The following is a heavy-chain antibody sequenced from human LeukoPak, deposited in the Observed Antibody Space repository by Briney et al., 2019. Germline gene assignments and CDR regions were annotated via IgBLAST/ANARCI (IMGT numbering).Heavy chain of an antibody. CDR1: GGSITNNAYY. Sequence: SETLSLTCTVSGGSITNNAYYWAWIRQPPGKGLEWIGSIYYSGSTHYNPSLKSRLTISVDTSKNQFSLKLSSVTAADTAVYYCARNETTGLQRTPHYRSYVDVWGKGTTVTVSS. V-gene: IGHV4-39*01. CDR3: ARNETTGLQRTPHYRSYVDV. CDR2: IYYSGST. J-gene: IGHJ6*03. D-gene: IGHD4-11*01.